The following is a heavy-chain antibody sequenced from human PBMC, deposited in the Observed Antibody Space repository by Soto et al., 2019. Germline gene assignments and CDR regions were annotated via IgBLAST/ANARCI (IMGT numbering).Heavy chain of an antibody. Sequence: SETLSLTCTVSGGSISSYYWSWIRQPPGKGLEWIGYIYYSGSTNYNPSLKSRVTISVDTSKNQFSLKLSSVTAADTAVYYCARDRKMEQDYYYYYYMDVWGKGTTVTVPS. CDR1: GGSISSYY. J-gene: IGHJ6*03. V-gene: IGHV4-59*01. D-gene: IGHD1-1*01. CDR2: IYYSGST. CDR3: ARDRKMEQDYYYYYYMDV.